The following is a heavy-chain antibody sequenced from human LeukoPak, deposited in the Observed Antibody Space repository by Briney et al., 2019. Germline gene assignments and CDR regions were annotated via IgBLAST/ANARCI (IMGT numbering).Heavy chain of an antibody. CDR1: GFTFSSYG. CDR3: AREVGISMIVSEPGFDY. D-gene: IGHD3-22*01. J-gene: IGHJ4*02. CDR2: IWYDGSNK. Sequence: GGSLRLSCAESGFTFSSYGMHWVRQAPGKGLEWVAVIWYDGSNKYYADSVKGRFTISRDNSKNTLYLQMNSLRAEDTAVYYCAREVGISMIVSEPGFDYWGQGTLVTVSS. V-gene: IGHV3-33*01.